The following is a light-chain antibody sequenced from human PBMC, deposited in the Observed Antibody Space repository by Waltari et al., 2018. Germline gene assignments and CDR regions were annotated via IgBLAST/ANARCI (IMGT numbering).Light chain of an antibody. CDR2: EGI. CDR3: CSYAGRNIWV. Sequence: QSALTQPASVSGSPGQSITISCTGTSSDVGVYNLVSWYQQHPDKAPKLMVYEGIDRPSGVSNRFSGSKSGNTASLTISGLQAEDEADYYCCSYAGRNIWVFGGGTKLTVL. V-gene: IGLV2-23*01. J-gene: IGLJ3*02. CDR1: SSDVGVYNL.